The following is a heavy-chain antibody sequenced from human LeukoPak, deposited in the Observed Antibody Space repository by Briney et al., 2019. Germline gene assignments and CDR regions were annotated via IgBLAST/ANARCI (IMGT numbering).Heavy chain of an antibody. J-gene: IGHJ5*02. D-gene: IGHD6-19*01. V-gene: IGHV1-8*01. Sequence: ASVKVSCTASGYTFTNYDINWVRQASGQGLEWMGWMKPKSGNTGCAQKLQGRVIMTRNNSISTAYMELSSLRSEDTAMYFCARGPSLHSKWVGGRWFDPWGQGTRVTVSS. CDR1: GYTFTNYD. CDR2: MKPKSGNT. CDR3: ARGPSLHSKWVGGRWFDP.